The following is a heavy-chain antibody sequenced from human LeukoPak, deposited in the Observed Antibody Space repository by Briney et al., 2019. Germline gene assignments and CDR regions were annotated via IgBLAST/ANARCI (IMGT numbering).Heavy chain of an antibody. Sequence: PGGSLRLSCAASGFTFDDYGMNWVRQAPGKGLEWVSSISSGGTYVDYADSVKGRFTISRDNAKNSLYLQMNSLRAEDTAVFYCARDPGYSNSPYYLDYWGQGTLVTVSS. CDR3: ARDPGYSNSPYYLDY. J-gene: IGHJ4*02. CDR1: GFTFDDYG. V-gene: IGHV3-21*01. D-gene: IGHD5-12*01. CDR2: ISSGGTYV.